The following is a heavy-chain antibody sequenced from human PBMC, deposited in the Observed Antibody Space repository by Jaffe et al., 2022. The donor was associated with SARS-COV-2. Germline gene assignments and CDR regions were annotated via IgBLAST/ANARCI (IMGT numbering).Heavy chain of an antibody. Sequence: EVQLVESGGGLVQPGRSLRLSCTASGFTFGDYAMSWVRQAPGKGLEWVGFIRSKAYGGTTEYAASVKGRFTISRDDSKSIAYLQMNSLKTEDTAVYYCTRDAPIYIAAAGIDYYYGMDVWGQGTTVTVSS. V-gene: IGHV3-49*04. D-gene: IGHD6-13*01. CDR3: TRDAPIYIAAAGIDYYYGMDV. CDR2: IRSKAYGGTT. J-gene: IGHJ6*02. CDR1: GFTFGDYA.